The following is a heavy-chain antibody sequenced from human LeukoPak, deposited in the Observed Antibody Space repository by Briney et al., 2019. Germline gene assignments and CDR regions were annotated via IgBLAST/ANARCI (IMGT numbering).Heavy chain of an antibody. D-gene: IGHD6-19*01. CDR3: ARGARGRADDAFDI. CDR1: GFTFSSYS. V-gene: IGHV3-21*01. CDR2: ISSSSRYI. Sequence: GGSLRLSCAASGFTFSSYSMNWVRQAPGKGLEWVSSISSSSRYIYYADSVKGRFTISRDNAKNSLYLQMNSLRAEDTAGYYCARGARGRADDAFDIWGQGTMVTVSS. J-gene: IGHJ3*02.